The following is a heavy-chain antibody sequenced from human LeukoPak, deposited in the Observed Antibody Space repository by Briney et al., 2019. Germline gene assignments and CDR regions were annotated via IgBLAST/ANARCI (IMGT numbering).Heavy chain of an antibody. CDR3: ARHRGTVVAATIDY. CDR1: GGSISSSSYY. CDR2: IYYSGST. V-gene: IGHV4-39*01. Sequence: SETLSLTCTLSGGSISSSSYYWGWIRQPPGKGLEWIGSIYYSGSTCYNPSLKSRVTISVDTSKNRFSLKLSSVTAADTAVYYCARHRGTVVAATIDYWGQGTLVTVSS. D-gene: IGHD2-15*01. J-gene: IGHJ4*02.